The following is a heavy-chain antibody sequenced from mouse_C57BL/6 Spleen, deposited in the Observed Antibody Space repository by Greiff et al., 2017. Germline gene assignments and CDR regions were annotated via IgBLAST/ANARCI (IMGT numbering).Heavy chain of an antibody. CDR1: GYTFTSYW. D-gene: IGHD4-1*01. Sequence: QVQLQQPGAELVKPGASVKLSCKASGYTFTSYWMHWVKQRPGQGLEWIGMIHPNSGSTNYNEKFKSKATLTVDKSSSPAYMQLSSLTSEDSAVYYCARGLTGSYFDYWGQGTTLTVSS. J-gene: IGHJ2*01. CDR3: ARGLTGSYFDY. CDR2: IHPNSGST. V-gene: IGHV1-64*01.